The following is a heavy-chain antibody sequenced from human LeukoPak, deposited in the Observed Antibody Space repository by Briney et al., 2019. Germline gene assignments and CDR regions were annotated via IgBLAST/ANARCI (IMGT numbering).Heavy chain of an antibody. CDR1: GFTFSSYA. V-gene: IGHV3-30*14. Sequence: GRSLRLSCAASGFTFSSYAMHWVRQAPGKGLEWVAVISYDGSNKYYADSVKGRFTISRDNSKNTLDLQMNSLRAEDTAVYYCARDVYTGRYYLDYWGQGTLVTVSS. CDR3: ARDVYTGRYYLDY. J-gene: IGHJ4*02. CDR2: ISYDGSNK. D-gene: IGHD1-26*01.